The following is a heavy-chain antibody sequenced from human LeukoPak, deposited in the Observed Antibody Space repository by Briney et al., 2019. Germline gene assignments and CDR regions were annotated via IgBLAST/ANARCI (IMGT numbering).Heavy chain of an antibody. J-gene: IGHJ6*02. V-gene: IGHV3-48*04. Sequence: GGSLRLSCAASGFTFSSYSMNWVRQAPGKGLEWVSYISSSSSAIYYADSVKGRFTISRDNAKNSLYLQMNSLRAEDTAVYYCATRMGYYYYGMDVWGQGTTVTVSS. D-gene: IGHD1-26*01. CDR2: ISSSSSAI. CDR3: ATRMGYYYYGMDV. CDR1: GFTFSSYS.